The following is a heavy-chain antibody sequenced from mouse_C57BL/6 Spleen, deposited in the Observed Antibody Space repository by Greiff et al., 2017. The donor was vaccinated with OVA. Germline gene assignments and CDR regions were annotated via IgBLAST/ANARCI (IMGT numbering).Heavy chain of an antibody. CDR2: IDPEDGET. V-gene: IGHV14-2*01. J-gene: IGHJ1*03. CDR1: GFNIKVYY. Sequence: EVQLQQSGAELVKPGASVKLSCTASGFNIKVYYMHWVKQRTEQGLEWIGRIDPEDGETKYAPKFQGKATITADTSSNTAYLQLSSLTSEDTAVYYCARPHYYGSSYWYFDVWGTGTTVTVSS. D-gene: IGHD1-1*01. CDR3: ARPHYYGSSYWYFDV.